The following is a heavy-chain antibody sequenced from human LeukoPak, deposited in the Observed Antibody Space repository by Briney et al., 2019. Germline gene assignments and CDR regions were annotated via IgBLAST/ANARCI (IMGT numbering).Heavy chain of an antibody. CDR2: IKSDGITI. D-gene: IGHD5-18*01. V-gene: IGHV3-74*01. CDR1: GFTFSNYM. CDR3: ARGGPNYTYGLDY. Sequence: GGSLRLSCAASGFTFSNYMMHWVRQAPGKGLVWVSRIKSDGITITYADSVKGRFTISRDNSKNTLYLQMNSLRAEDTAVYYCARGGPNYTYGLDYWGLGTLVTVSS. J-gene: IGHJ4*02.